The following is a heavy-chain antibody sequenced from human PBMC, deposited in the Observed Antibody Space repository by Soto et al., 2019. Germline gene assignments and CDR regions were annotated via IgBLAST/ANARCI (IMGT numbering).Heavy chain of an antibody. CDR3: VRGGGGGSFDQ. D-gene: IGHD2-15*01. J-gene: IGHJ4*02. V-gene: IGHV3-74*01. CDR2: LSGDGTGT. CDR1: GFTLGSYW. Sequence: EVELVESGGGLVQPGGSLRLSCAASGFTLGSYWMHWVRQAPGKGLVWVSRLSGDGTGTRYADFVKGRFTISGDNAKNTLYSDMNSLGPDDTAVYYCVRGGGGGSFDQWGQGTLVTVSS.